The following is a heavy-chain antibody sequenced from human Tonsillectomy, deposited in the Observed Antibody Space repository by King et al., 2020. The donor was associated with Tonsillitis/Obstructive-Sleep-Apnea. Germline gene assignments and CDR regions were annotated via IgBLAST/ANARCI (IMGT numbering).Heavy chain of an antibody. CDR3: ARDGTPVDAFEI. CDR1: RFTFSRYS. Sequence: EVQLVESGGGLVKPGGSLRLSCAASRFTFSRYSMNWVRQAPGKGLEWVSSISGSSSYIYYADTVKGRFTISRDNAKNSLYLQMNSLRAEDTAVYYCARDGTPVDAFEIWGQGTMVTVSS. V-gene: IGHV3-21*01. J-gene: IGHJ3*02. D-gene: IGHD1-26*01. CDR2: ISGSSSYI.